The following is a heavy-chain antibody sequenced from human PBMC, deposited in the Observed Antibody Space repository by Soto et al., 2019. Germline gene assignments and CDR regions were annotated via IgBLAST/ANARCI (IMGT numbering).Heavy chain of an antibody. D-gene: IGHD4-17*01. J-gene: IGHJ4*02. CDR2: IYYSGST. V-gene: IGHV4-59*01. CDR1: GGSISSYY. CDR3: ARRYGAALDY. Sequence: SETLSLTCTVSGGSISSYYWSWIRQPPGKGLEWIGYIYYSGSTNYNPSLKSRVTISVDTSKNQFSLKLSSVTAADTAVYYCARRYGAALDYWGQGTLVTVSS.